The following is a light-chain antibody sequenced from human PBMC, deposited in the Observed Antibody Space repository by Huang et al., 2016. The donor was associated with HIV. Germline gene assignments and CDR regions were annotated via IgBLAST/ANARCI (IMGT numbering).Light chain of an antibody. CDR1: QSLLHSNGDNY. V-gene: IGKV2-28*01. Sequence: IVMTQSPLSLPVTPGEPASISCRSSQSLLHSNGDNYLGWYLQKPGQSPQLLIYLGSNRASGVPDRFSGSGSGTDFTLKISRVEAEDVGVYYCMQALQTPKLTFGGGTKVEIK. CDR2: LGS. J-gene: IGKJ4*01. CDR3: MQALQTPKLT.